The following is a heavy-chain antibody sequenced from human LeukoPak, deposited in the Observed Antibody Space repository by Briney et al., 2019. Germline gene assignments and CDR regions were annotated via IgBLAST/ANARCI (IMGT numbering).Heavy chain of an antibody. J-gene: IGHJ4*02. Sequence: GGSLRLSCATSGFSVSANYMTWVRQVPGKGLEWVSLIYSGGSTSYADSVKGRFTISRDNSKNTVYLQMNSLRAEDTALYYCAKGGVYGDYYFDYWGQGTLVTVSS. CDR2: IYSGGST. CDR3: AKGGVYGDYYFDY. V-gene: IGHV3-53*01. CDR1: GFSVSANY. D-gene: IGHD4-17*01.